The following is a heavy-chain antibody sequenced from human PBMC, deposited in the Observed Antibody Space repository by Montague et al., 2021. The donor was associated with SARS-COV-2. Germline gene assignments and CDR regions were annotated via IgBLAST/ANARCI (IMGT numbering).Heavy chain of an antibody. D-gene: IGHD6-6*01. J-gene: IGHJ4*02. CDR1: GFTFGGYD. V-gene: IGHV3-13*04. CDR2: IGIGGDT. Sequence: SLRLSCAASGFTFGGYDMNWVRQAPGKGLEWVSAIGIGGDTYYLGSVKGRFIISRENAKNSLYLQMNSLRVGDTAVYYRARGGGWSSSSLPDYWGQGTLVTVSS. CDR3: ARGGGWSSSSLPDY.